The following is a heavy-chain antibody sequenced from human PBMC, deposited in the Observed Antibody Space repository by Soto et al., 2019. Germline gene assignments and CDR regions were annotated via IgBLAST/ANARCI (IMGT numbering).Heavy chain of an antibody. CDR2: INGDGSTT. Sequence: EVQLVESGGGLVQPGGSLRLSCVASGFTLRSYWIHWVRQAPGKGLVWVSHINGDGSTTSYADSVKGRFTISRDNAKNTVYLQMNSLRDEDTAVYYCARGGGYSYGYIGYWGQGTLVTVSS. D-gene: IGHD5-18*01. CDR1: GFTLRSYW. CDR3: ARGGGYSYGYIGY. J-gene: IGHJ4*02. V-gene: IGHV3-74*01.